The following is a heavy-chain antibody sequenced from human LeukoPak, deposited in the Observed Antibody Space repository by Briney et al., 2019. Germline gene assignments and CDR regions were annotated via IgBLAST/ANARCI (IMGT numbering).Heavy chain of an antibody. V-gene: IGHV1-2*02. CDR2: INPNSGGT. J-gene: IGHJ4*02. CDR3: ARSSPGGVNLRRYYFDY. D-gene: IGHD1-14*01. CDR1: GFTFSSYG. Sequence: PGRSLRLSCAASGFTFSSYGMHWVRQAPGQGLEWMGWINPNSGGTNYAQKFQGRVTMTRDTSISTAYMELSRLRSDDTAVYYCARSSPGGVNLRRYYFDYWGQGTLVTVSS.